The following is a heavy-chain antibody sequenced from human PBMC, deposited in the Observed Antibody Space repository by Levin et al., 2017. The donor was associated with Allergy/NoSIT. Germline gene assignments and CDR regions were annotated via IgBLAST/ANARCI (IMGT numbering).Heavy chain of an antibody. CDR1: GYTFTGYY. J-gene: IGHJ6*03. CDR3: ARDGPGVVVPAGPAHYYYYMDV. Sequence: ASVKVSCKASGYTFTGYYMHWVRQAPGQGLEWMGWINPNSGGTNYAQKFQGRVTMTRDTSISTAYMELSRLRSDDTAVYYCARDGPGVVVPAGPAHYYYYMDVWGKGTTVTVSS. D-gene: IGHD2-2*01. CDR2: INPNSGGT. V-gene: IGHV1-2*02.